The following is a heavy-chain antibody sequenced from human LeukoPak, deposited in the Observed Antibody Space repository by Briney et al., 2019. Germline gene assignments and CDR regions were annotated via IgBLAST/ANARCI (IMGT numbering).Heavy chain of an antibody. V-gene: IGHV4-59*01. CDR2: ICYSGST. J-gene: IGHJ6*03. CDR1: GGSISGYY. Sequence: SETLSLTCTVSGGSISGYYWSWIRQPPGKGLEWIAYICYSGSTNYNPSLMSRVTISVDTSKNQFSLKLTSVTAADTAVYYCARMTLAGIQYMDVWGKGTTVTVSS. CDR3: ARMTLAGIQYMDV. D-gene: IGHD3-3*02.